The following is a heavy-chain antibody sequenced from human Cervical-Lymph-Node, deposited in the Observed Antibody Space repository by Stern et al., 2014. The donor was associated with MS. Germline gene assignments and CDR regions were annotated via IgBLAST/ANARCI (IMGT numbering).Heavy chain of an antibody. J-gene: IGHJ4*02. Sequence: VQLVESGGEVKKPGASVKVSCKASGYTFTDYYLHWVRQAPGQGLEWMGRINPNRGGTNSAQKFQGRVTMTRDTSINTAFMELSTLRSDDTAVYYCARGDRTLWGTMGLGPTGPSDYWGQGSLVTVSS. CDR1: GYTFTDYY. V-gene: IGHV1-2*06. D-gene: IGHD3-10*01. CDR2: INPNRGGT. CDR3: ARGDRTLWGTMGLGPTGPSDY.